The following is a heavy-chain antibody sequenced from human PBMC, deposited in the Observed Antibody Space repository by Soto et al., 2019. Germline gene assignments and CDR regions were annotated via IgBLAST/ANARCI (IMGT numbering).Heavy chain of an antibody. CDR1: GFTFSDQY. Sequence: GGSLRLSCAASGFTFSDQYMDWVRQPPGKGLEWVGRVRDKANGYTTEYAASVKGRFTISRDDSKNSLYLQMNSLKTEDTAVYYCTRGRSDWPVDCWGQGTLVTVSS. CDR2: VRDKANGYTT. CDR3: TRGRSDWPVDC. D-gene: IGHD6-19*01. V-gene: IGHV3-72*01. J-gene: IGHJ4*02.